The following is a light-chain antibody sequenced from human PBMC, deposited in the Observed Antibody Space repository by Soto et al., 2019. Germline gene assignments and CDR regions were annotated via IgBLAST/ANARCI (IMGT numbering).Light chain of an antibody. CDR3: QQYGSSWT. CDR2: GAS. CDR1: QSVSTSS. J-gene: IGKJ1*01. V-gene: IGKV3-20*01. Sequence: EIVVTHAPVTLSLSPVLRSSLLFGASQSVSTSSLAWYQQKPGQAPRLLIYGASSRTTGIPDRFSGSGSGTDFTLTISRLDTEDSAVYYCQQYGSSWTFGQGTKVDIK.